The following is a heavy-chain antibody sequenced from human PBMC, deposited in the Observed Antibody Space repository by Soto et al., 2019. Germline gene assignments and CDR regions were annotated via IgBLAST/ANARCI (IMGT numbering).Heavy chain of an antibody. D-gene: IGHD3-9*01. J-gene: IGHJ6*02. V-gene: IGHV1-18*01. CDR2: ISGYNGNT. Sequence: GASVKVSCKASGYTFSTYGISWVRQAPGQGLEWMGWISGYNGNTDYVQKFQGRVTMTTDTSTSTAYMELRSLRSDDTAVYYCAREIVTIFWPEHYGMDVWGQGTTVTVSS. CDR3: AREIVTIFWPEHYGMDV. CDR1: GYTFSTYG.